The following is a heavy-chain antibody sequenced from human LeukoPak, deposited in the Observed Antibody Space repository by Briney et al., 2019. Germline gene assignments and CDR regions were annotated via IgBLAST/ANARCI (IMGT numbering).Heavy chain of an antibody. V-gene: IGHV3-23*01. Sequence: GGSLRLSCAASGFTFSSYAMSWVRQTPGKGLEWVSAISGSGGSTYYADSVKGRFTISRDNAKNSLYLQMNSLRAEDTAVYYCARGLQQWLEAFDYWGQGTLVTVSS. CDR2: ISGSGGST. CDR3: ARGLQQWLEAFDY. J-gene: IGHJ4*02. D-gene: IGHD6-19*01. CDR1: GFTFSSYA.